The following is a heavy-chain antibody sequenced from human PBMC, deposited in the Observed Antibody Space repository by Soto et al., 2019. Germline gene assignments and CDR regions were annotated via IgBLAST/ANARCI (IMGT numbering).Heavy chain of an antibody. CDR1: EFTFDKYY. D-gene: IGHD1-20*01. V-gene: IGHV3-7*01. J-gene: IGHJ6*02. Sequence: GGSLRLSCAASEFTFDKYYMTWVRQAPGKGPEWVANIKPDGSEQYYVDSVKGRFTISRDSANNSLYLQMNSLRAEDTAVYFCARGNWNYYYGFDVWGQGTTVTVSS. CDR2: IKPDGSEQ. CDR3: ARGNWNYYYGFDV.